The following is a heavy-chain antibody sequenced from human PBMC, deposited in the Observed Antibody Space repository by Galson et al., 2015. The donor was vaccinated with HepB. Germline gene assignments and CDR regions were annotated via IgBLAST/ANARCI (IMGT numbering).Heavy chain of an antibody. V-gene: IGHV3-64D*06. CDR3: VKGMYYYALGAADL. J-gene: IGHJ2*01. D-gene: IGHD3-10*01. Sequence: SLRLSCAASGFTFSSYAMHWVRQAPGKGLEYVSGINSNGGSTYSADSVKGRFTISRDNSKNTLYLQMSSLRAEDTAVHYCVKGMYYYALGAADLWGRGTLVTVSS. CDR1: GFTFSSYA. CDR2: INSNGGST.